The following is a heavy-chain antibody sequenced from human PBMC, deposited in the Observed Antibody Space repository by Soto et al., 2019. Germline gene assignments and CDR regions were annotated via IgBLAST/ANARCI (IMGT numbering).Heavy chain of an antibody. Sequence: EVQLVQSGAEVKKPGESLKISCKGSGYSFTSYWIVWVRQMPGKGLEWMGYIYPGDSETRYSPSLQGQVTMSADKSTSTAYLQWSSLKASDTAMYYCARRSYCDGDCTRRPYDYYGMDGWGQGTTVTVSS. CDR1: GYSFTSYW. CDR2: IYPGDSET. J-gene: IGHJ6*02. D-gene: IGHD2-21*02. V-gene: IGHV5-51*01. CDR3: ARRSYCDGDCTRRPYDYYGMDG.